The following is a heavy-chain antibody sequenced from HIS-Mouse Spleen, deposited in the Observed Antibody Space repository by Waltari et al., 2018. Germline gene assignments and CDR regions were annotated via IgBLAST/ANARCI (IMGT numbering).Heavy chain of an antibody. D-gene: IGHD6-13*01. V-gene: IGHV4-39*07. CDR2: IYYSGST. J-gene: IGHJ2*01. Sequence: QLQLQESGPGLVKPSETLSLTCTVSGGSISSSSYYWGWIRQPPGKGLEWIGSIYYSGSTYYKPSLKGRVTISVDTSKNHFSLKLSCVTAADTAVYYCAREIPYSSSWYDWYFDLWGRGTLVTVSS. CDR3: AREIPYSSSWYDWYFDL. CDR1: GGSISSSSYY.